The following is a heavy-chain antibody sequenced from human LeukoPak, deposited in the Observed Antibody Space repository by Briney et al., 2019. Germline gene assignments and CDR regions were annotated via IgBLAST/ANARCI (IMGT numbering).Heavy chain of an antibody. Sequence: PGGSLRLSCAASWFTVTSNYMSWVPQAPGKGLECVSVIYGGGTTYYADSVKGRFTISRDNSKNTLYLQMNSLRAEDTAVYYCARDLRELATIRCDYGGQGTLVTVSS. CDR2: IYGGGTT. V-gene: IGHV3-53*01. J-gene: IGHJ4*02. CDR3: ARDLRELATIRCDY. D-gene: IGHD5-24*01. CDR1: WFTVTSNY.